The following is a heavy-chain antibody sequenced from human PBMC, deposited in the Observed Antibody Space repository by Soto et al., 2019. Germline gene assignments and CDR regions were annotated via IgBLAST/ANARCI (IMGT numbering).Heavy chain of an antibody. CDR1: GYTFTSYD. CDR2: MNPNSGNT. D-gene: IGHD3-10*01. J-gene: IGHJ4*02. CDR3: ARGGVFFFAAPTNPFDF. V-gene: IGHV1-8*01. Sequence: QVQLVQSGAEVKKPGASVKVSCKASGYTFTSYDINWVRQATGQGLVWMGWMNPNSGNTGYAQKFQGRVTMTRNNSISTAYMELSSLRSEDTAVYYCARGGVFFFAAPTNPFDFWGQGTLVTVSS.